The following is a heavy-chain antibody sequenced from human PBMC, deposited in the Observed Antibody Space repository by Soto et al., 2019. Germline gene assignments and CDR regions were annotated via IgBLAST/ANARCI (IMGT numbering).Heavy chain of an antibody. CDR3: AKALYYDSSGYYYNY. V-gene: IGHV3-23*01. Sequence: EVQLLESGGGLVQPGGSLRLSCAASGFTFSSYAMSWVRQAPGKGLEWVSAISGSGGSTYYADSVKGRFTISRDNSKTRRYLQMNSLRAEDTAVYYCAKALYYDSSGYYYNYWGQGTQVTVSS. D-gene: IGHD3-22*01. J-gene: IGHJ4*02. CDR2: ISGSGGST. CDR1: GFTFSSYA.